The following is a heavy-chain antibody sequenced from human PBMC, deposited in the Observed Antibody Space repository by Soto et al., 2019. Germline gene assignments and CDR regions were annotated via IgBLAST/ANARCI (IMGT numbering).Heavy chain of an antibody. CDR2: IIPIFGTA. J-gene: IGHJ4*02. V-gene: IGHV1-69*01. D-gene: IGHD2-2*01. CDR3: ARDRSEVVPAAMFDY. CDR1: GGTFSSYA. Sequence: QVQLVQSGAEVKKPGSSVKVSCKASGGTFSSYAISWVRQAPGQGLEWLGGIIPIFGTANYAQKFQGRVTITADESTSTAYMELSSLRSEDTAVYYCARDRSEVVPAAMFDYWGQGTLVTVSS.